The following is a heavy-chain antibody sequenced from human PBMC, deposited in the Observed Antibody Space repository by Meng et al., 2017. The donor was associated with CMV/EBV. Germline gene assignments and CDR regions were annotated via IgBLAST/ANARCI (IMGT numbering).Heavy chain of an antibody. V-gene: IGHV3-23*01. J-gene: IGHJ6*02. CDR1: GFTFSNYA. D-gene: IGHD6-19*01. Sequence: GESLKISCAASGFTFSNYAMSWVRQAPGKGLEWVSGISASGNGTGSTHYADSVKGRFTISRDNSKNTLYLQMNSLRAEDTALYYCAKRSQWLLGLYYYYGLDVWGQGTTVTVSS. CDR3: AKRSQWLLGLYYYYGLDV. CDR2: ISASGNGTGST.